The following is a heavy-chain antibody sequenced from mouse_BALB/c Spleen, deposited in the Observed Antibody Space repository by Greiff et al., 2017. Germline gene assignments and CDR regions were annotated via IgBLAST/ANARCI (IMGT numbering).Heavy chain of an antibody. J-gene: IGHJ2*01. CDR2: ISSGGST. CDR3: ARVATALFDY. Sequence: EVMLVESGGGLVKPGGSLKLSCAASGFTFSSYAMSWVRQTPEKRLEWVASISSGGSTYYPDSVKGRFTISRDNARNILYLQMSSLRSEDTAMYYCARVATALFDYWGQGTTLTVSS. CDR1: GFTFSSYA. D-gene: IGHD1-2*01. V-gene: IGHV5-6-5*01.